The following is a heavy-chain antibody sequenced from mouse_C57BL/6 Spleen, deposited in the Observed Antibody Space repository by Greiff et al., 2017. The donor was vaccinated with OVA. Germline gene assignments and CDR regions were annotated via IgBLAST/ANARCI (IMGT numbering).Heavy chain of an antibody. CDR1: GYTFTSYW. CDR3: ARRDGYDFYAMDY. Sequence: VQLQQPGAELVRPGTSVKLSCKASGYTFTSYWMHWVKQRPGQGLEWIGVIDPSDSYTNYNQKFKGKATLTVDTSSSTAYMQLSSLTSEDSAVYYCARRDGYDFYAMDYWGQGTSVTVSS. J-gene: IGHJ4*01. CDR2: IDPSDSYT. D-gene: IGHD2-2*01. V-gene: IGHV1-59*01.